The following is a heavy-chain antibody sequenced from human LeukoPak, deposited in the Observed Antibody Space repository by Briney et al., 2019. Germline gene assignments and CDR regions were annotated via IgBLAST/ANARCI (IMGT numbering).Heavy chain of an antibody. V-gene: IGHV3-23*01. CDR3: AKAYTGSVRGVISSDY. CDR2: ISGSGGGT. Sequence: GGSLRLSCAASGFTFSSYAMSWVRQAPGKGLEWVSAISGSGGGTYYADSVKGRFTISRDNSKNTLYLQMNSLRAEDTAVYYCAKAYTGSVRGVISSDYWGQGTLVTVSS. J-gene: IGHJ4*02. CDR1: GFTFSSYA. D-gene: IGHD3-10*01.